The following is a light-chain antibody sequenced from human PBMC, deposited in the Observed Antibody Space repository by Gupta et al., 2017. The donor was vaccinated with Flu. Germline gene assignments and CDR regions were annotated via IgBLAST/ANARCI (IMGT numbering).Light chain of an antibody. J-gene: IGKJ2*01. CDR2: AAS. Sequence: RSFLLASVEERVPITCRASQVITSNLAWYQQKPGKAPNVLIYAASTLHSGVPSRFSGSGSGTXFTLTIXSLQPEDFATYYCQQCKSYPLTFGXGTKVEIK. V-gene: IGKV1-9*01. CDR3: QQCKSYPLT. CDR1: QVITSN.